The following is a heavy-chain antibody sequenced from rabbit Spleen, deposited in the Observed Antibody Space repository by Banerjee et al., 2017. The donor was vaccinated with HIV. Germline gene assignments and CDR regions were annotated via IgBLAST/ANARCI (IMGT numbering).Heavy chain of an antibody. CDR1: GFSFSSSYY. D-gene: IGHD1-1*01. CDR2: IDPVFGNT. J-gene: IGHJ4*01. CDR3: ARDGTRSNGFDFNL. V-gene: IGHV1S45*01. Sequence: QEQLVESGGGLVQPEGSLTLTCTASGFSFSSSYYMTWVRQAPGKGLEWTGYIDPVFGNTYYATWVNGRFTISSDNAQNTVDLQMTSLTAADTATYFCARDGTRSNGFDFNLWGPGTLVTVS.